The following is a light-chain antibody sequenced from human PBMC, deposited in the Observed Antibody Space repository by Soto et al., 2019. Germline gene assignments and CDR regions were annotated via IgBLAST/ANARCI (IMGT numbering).Light chain of an antibody. CDR1: QRVDSS. V-gene: IGKV3-15*01. CDR2: GAS. J-gene: IGKJ4*01. CDR3: QHYSSWPLT. Sequence: EVSMTQSPAILSVSPGERATLSCRASQRVDSSLAWYQQKPGQGPRLLIYGASTRATGIPARFSGSGSGTDFTLTIASLQSEDFAVYYCQHYSSWPLTFGRGTKVESK.